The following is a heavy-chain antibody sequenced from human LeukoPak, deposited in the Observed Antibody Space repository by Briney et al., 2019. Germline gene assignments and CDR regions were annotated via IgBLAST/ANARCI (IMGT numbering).Heavy chain of an antibody. J-gene: IGHJ4*02. Sequence: GGSLRLSCAASGFTFRSYAMNWVRQAPGKGLEWVSSISSTSGNIYYADSVKGRFTISRDNAKDSLYLQMNSLRAEDTAVYYCARVQYYDFWSGYSHLDFWGQGTLATVSS. CDR1: GFTFRSYA. V-gene: IGHV3-21*01. CDR2: ISSTSGNI. CDR3: ARVQYYDFWSGYSHLDF. D-gene: IGHD3-3*01.